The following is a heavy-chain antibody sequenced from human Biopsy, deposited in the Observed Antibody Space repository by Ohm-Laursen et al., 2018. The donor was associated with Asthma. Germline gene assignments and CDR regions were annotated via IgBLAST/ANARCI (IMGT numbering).Heavy chain of an antibody. J-gene: IGHJ5*02. D-gene: IGHD4-17*01. Sequence: SDTLSLTCSVSGDSFTYPGYYWSWVRQLPGRGLEWIGYIHYSGSAYYNPSLKSRISMSVDTSKNQFSLSLASVTAADTAVYYCARTTYGDDGFDPWGQGTLVTVSS. CDR3: ARTTYGDDGFDP. CDR2: IHYSGSA. CDR1: GDSFTYPGYY. V-gene: IGHV4-31*03.